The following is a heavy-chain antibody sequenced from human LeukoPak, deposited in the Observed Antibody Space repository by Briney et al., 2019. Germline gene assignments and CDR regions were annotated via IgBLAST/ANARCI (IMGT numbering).Heavy chain of an antibody. V-gene: IGHV4-34*01. CDR3: ARLGNPGRMIVVVKSHAFDI. J-gene: IGHJ3*02. CDR1: GGSFSGYY. D-gene: IGHD3-22*01. CDR2: INHSGST. Sequence: PSETLSLTCAVYGGSFSGYYWSWIRQPRGKGLEWIGEINHSGSTTYTPSLKSRVTISVGASKSQFSLELSSVTAADTAVYYCARLGNPGRMIVVVKSHAFDIWGQGTMVTVSS.